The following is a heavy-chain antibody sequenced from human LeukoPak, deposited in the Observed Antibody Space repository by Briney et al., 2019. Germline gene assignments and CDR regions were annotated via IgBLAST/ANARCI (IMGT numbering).Heavy chain of an antibody. CDR3: ARGDSPSYYYDSSGYQGDY. CDR1: GGSFSGYY. CDR2: INHSGST. D-gene: IGHD3-22*01. J-gene: IGHJ4*02. V-gene: IGHV4-34*01. Sequence: PSETLSLTXAVYGGSFSGYYWSWIRQPPGKGLEWIGEINHSGSTNYNPSLKSRVTISVDTSKNQFSLKLSSVTAADTAVYYCARGDSPSYYYDSSGYQGDYWGQGTLVTVSS.